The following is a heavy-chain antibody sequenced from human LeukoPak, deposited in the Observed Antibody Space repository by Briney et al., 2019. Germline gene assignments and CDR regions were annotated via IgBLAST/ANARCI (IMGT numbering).Heavy chain of an antibody. CDR2: IKQDGSES. D-gene: IGHD3-10*01. Sequence: GGSLRLSCAGSAFMFSDYWMAWVRQAPGKGLEWLANIKQDGSESYYVDSVKGRFTISRDNAKNSLYLQMNSLRADDTAVYYCARDEATMVRGHDYWGQGTLVTVSS. CDR3: ARDEATMVRGHDY. CDR1: AFMFSDYW. V-gene: IGHV3-7*01. J-gene: IGHJ4*02.